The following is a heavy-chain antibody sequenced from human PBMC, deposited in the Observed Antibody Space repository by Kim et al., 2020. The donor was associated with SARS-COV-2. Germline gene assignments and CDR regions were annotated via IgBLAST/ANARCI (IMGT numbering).Heavy chain of an antibody. V-gene: IGHV1-46*01. Sequence: ASVKVSCKASGYIFTSNKMQWVRQAPGQGLEWMGIITPIDGATSYTQKFQGRVTMTRDTSTSTAYMELSSLNPEDTAVYYCARDNTAWSIDYWGHGTLVTVSS. CDR2: ITPIDGAT. D-gene: IGHD2-21*02. J-gene: IGHJ4*01. CDR3: ARDNTAWSIDY. CDR1: GYIFTSNK.